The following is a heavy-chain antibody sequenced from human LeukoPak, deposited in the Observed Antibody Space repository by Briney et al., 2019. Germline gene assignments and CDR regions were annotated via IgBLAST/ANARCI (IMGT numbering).Heavy chain of an antibody. CDR1: GGSISSYY. CDR2: IYYSGST. Sequence: PSETLSLTCTVSGGSISSYYWSWIRQPPGNGLEWIGYIYYSGSTNYNPSLKSRVTTSVDTSKNQFSLKLSSVTAADTAVYYCARQQRGHYYDSDAFDIWGQGTMVTVSS. J-gene: IGHJ3*02. V-gene: IGHV4-59*08. CDR3: ARQQRGHYYDSDAFDI. D-gene: IGHD3-22*01.